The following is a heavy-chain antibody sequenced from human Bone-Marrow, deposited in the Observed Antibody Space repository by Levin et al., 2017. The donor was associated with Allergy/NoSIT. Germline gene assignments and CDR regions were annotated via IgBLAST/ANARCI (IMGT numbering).Heavy chain of an antibody. Sequence: PGGSLRLSCAASGFIFGSYGMNWFRQAPGKGLEWVALIWFDGTNKYYADSVRGRFTISRDNSKKTLFLQMNSLRAEDTAVYYCARRGDYDFYMDVWGTGTAVTVSS. CDR2: IWFDGTNK. J-gene: IGHJ6*03. V-gene: IGHV3-33*01. CDR1: GFIFGSYG. CDR3: ARRGDYDFYMDV.